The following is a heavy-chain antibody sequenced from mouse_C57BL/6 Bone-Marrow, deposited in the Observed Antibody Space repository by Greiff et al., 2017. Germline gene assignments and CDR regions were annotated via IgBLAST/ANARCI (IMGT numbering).Heavy chain of an antibody. Sequence: EVKLVESGGGLVQPGGSLKLSCAASGFTFSDYYMYWVRQTPEKRLEWVAYISNGGGSTYYPDTVKGLFTISRDNAKNTLYLQMSRLKSEDTAMYYCASLSTIGAWFAYWGQGTLVTVSA. J-gene: IGHJ3*01. V-gene: IGHV5-12*01. CDR1: GFTFSDYY. D-gene: IGHD2-14*01. CDR3: ASLSTIGAWFAY. CDR2: ISNGGGST.